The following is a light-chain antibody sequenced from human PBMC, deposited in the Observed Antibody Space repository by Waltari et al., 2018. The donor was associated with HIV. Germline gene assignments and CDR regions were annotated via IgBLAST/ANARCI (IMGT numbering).Light chain of an antibody. CDR3: YSRDTSGIHFV. V-gene: IGLV3-10*01. CDR1: ALPKKY. Sequence: SYELTQPPSVSVSPGPTPRITCSGDALPKKYAYWSQQKSGQAPILVIYDDTKRPSGIPERFSGSTSGTMATLTISGAQVEDEADYYCYSRDTSGIHFVFGTGTKVTVL. J-gene: IGLJ1*01. CDR2: DDT.